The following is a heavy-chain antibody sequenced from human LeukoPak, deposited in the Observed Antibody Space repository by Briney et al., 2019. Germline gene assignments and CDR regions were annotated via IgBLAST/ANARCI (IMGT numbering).Heavy chain of an antibody. J-gene: IGHJ6*02. D-gene: IGHD2-15*01. Sequence: SETLSLTCAVYGGSFSGYYWSWIRQPPGKGLEWIGEINHSGSTNYNPSLKSRVIMSVDASKNQFSLKLSSVTAADTAVYYCARTLTYCSGGSCYYYYGMDVWGQGTTVTVSS. CDR1: GGSFSGYY. CDR2: INHSGST. CDR3: ARTLTYCSGGSCYYYYGMDV. V-gene: IGHV4-34*01.